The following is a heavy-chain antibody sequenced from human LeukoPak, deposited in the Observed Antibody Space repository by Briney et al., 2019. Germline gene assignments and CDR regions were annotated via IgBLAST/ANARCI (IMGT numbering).Heavy chain of an antibody. D-gene: IGHD6-13*01. J-gene: IGHJ3*02. Sequence: GGSLRLSCAASGFTFSSYSMNWVRQAPGKGLEWVSYISSSSSTIYYADSVKGRFTISRDNAKNSLYLQMNSLRAEDTAVYCCARDQTPSSWYGKNAFDIWGQGTMVTVSS. CDR3: ARDQTPSSWYGKNAFDI. CDR1: GFTFSSYS. CDR2: ISSSSSTI. V-gene: IGHV3-48*01.